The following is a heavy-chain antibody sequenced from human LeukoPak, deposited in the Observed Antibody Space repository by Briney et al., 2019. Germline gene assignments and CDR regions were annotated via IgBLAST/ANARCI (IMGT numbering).Heavy chain of an antibody. D-gene: IGHD2-2*01. V-gene: IGHV1-46*01. Sequence: ASVKVSCKASGYTFTSYYMHWVRQAPGQGLEWMGIINPSGGSTSYAQKFQGRVTITRDMSTSTAYMELSSLRSEDTAVYYCAAGRSLGPRKVVPAAIGPWGYYYGMDVWGQGTTVTVSS. CDR2: INPSGGST. J-gene: IGHJ6*02. CDR3: AAGRSLGPRKVVPAAIGPWGYYYGMDV. CDR1: GYTFTSYY.